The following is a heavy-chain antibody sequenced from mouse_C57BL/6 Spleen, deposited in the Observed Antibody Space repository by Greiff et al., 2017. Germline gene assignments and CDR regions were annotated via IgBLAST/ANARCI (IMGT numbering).Heavy chain of an antibody. Sequence: QVQLQQSGAELVKPGASVKISCKASGYAFRSYWMNWVKQRPGKGLEWIGQLYPGDGDTNYNGKFKGKATLTAANSSSTAYMQLSSLTSEDSAVYCCARARGRSYFDYWGQGTPLTVSS. CDR1: GYAFRSYW. CDR3: ARARGRSYFDY. D-gene: IGHD1-1*01. V-gene: IGHV1-80*01. J-gene: IGHJ2*01. CDR2: LYPGDGDT.